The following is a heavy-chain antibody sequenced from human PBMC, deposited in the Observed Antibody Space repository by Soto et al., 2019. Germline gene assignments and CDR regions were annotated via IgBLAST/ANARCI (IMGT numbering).Heavy chain of an antibody. CDR2: IVPIDGST. D-gene: IGHD3-3*01. V-gene: IGHV1-69*01. CDR1: GGTISSFG. CDR3: ARSFTKSRRGGVAFDY. J-gene: IGHJ4*02. Sequence: QVQLVQSGAEVKKPGSSVKVSCTTSGGTISSFGMNWVRQAPGQGLEWKGGIVPIDGSTKYAEKFQGRYTMTAVASTSTVYMDLSSLRSEDTAVYYCARSFTKSRRGGVAFDYWGQGALLTVSP.